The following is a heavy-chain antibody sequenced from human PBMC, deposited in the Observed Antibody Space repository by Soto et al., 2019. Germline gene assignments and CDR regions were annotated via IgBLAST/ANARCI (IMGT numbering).Heavy chain of an antibody. J-gene: IGHJ6*02. V-gene: IGHV1-2*02. D-gene: IGHD2-2*01. CDR2: INPNSGGT. Sequence: QVQLVQSGAEVKKPGASVKVSCKASGYIFTGYYMHWVRQAPGQGLEWMGWINPNSGGTNYAQKFQGRVTMTRDPSISTAYMELSRLRSDDTAVYYCVVPRGVPAAPYYYYGMDVWGQGTTVTVSS. CDR3: VVPRGVPAAPYYYYGMDV. CDR1: GYIFTGYY.